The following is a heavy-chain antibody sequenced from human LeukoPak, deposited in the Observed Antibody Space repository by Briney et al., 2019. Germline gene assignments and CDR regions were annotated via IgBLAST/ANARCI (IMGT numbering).Heavy chain of an antibody. J-gene: IGHJ3*02. V-gene: IGHV4-59*01. CDR2: IYYSGST. D-gene: IGHD5-18*01. CDR3: ARIRIQLYIGAFDI. Sequence: KPSETLSLTCTVSGGSISSYYWSWIRQPPGKGLEWIGYIYYSGSTNYNPSLKSRVTISVDTSKNQFSLKLSSVTVADTAVYYCARIRIQLYIGAFDIWGQGTMVTVSS. CDR1: GGSISSYY.